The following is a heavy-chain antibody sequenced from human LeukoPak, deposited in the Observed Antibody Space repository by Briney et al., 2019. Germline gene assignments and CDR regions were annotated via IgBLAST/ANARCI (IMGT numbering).Heavy chain of an antibody. V-gene: IGHV5-51*01. D-gene: IGHD2-15*01. CDR2: IYPGDSDT. J-gene: IGHJ3*02. Sequence: GESLKISCQGSGYNVITYWIAWVRQMPGKGLEWMGNIYPGDSDTRYSPSFQGQVSISADKSISTAYLHWSSLKASDTAMYYCARQSCSGGNCYSRAFDIWGQGTMVAVSS. CDR1: GYNVITYW. CDR3: ARQSCSGGNCYSRAFDI.